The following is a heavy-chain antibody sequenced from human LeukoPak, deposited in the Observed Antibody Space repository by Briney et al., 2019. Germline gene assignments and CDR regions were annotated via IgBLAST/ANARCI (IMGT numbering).Heavy chain of an antibody. CDR2: IRYDGSNK. D-gene: IGHD3-9*01. Sequence: GGSLRLSCAASGFTFSSYGMHWVRQAPGKGLEWVAFIRYDGSNKYYADSVKGRFTISRDNSKNTLYLQMNSLRAEDTAVYYCAKDPRYDILTGYSYYFDYWGQGTLVTVSS. CDR1: GFTFSSYG. CDR3: AKDPRYDILTGYSYYFDY. J-gene: IGHJ4*02. V-gene: IGHV3-30*02.